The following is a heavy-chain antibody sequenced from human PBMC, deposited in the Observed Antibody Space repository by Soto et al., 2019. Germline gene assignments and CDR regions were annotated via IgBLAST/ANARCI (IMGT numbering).Heavy chain of an antibody. CDR2: IYYSGST. D-gene: IGHD3-16*01. CDR1: GDSISSGGYY. V-gene: IGHV4-31*03. Sequence: QVQLQESGPGLVQPSQTLSLTCTVSGDSISSGGYYWSWIRQHPGKGLEWIGYIYYSGSTYYNPALKSRFIISLAMSKYHFSLKLSSVTAADTAVYYCPRDRNLGPDYWGQGTLVTVS. J-gene: IGHJ4*02. CDR3: PRDRNLGPDY.